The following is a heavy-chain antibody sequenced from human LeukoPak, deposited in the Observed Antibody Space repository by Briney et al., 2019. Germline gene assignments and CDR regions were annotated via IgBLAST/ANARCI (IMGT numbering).Heavy chain of an antibody. CDR1: GFTFRTYW. CDR2: INQDGASK. J-gene: IGHJ4*02. Sequence: PGGSLRLSCATSGFTFRTYWMTWVRQAPGRGLEWVAHINQDGASKKYVDSVKGRFTISRDNTDNSLFLQLSSLRAEDTAVYYCVRDRGWYHFDLWGQGTLVTVSS. D-gene: IGHD3-10*01. V-gene: IGHV3-7*01. CDR3: VRDRGWYHFDL.